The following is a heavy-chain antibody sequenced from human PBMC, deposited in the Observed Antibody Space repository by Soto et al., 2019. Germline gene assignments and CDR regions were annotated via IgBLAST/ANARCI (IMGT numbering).Heavy chain of an antibody. CDR1: GASVSSGSYY. Sequence: SDTLSLTCTVSGASVSSGSYYWSWTRQPPGKGLEWIGHIYYSGSTSYNPSLKSRVTMSVDTSKNQFSLKLTSVTAADPAVYYCARGGYGRDVWGQGTTVTVPS. J-gene: IGHJ6*02. CDR3: ARGGYGRDV. CDR2: IYYSGST. V-gene: IGHV4-61*01.